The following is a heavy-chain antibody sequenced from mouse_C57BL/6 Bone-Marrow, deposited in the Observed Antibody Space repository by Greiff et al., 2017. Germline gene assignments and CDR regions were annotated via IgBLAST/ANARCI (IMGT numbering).Heavy chain of an antibody. V-gene: IGHV5-4*01. CDR3: ASLLRYGSGYDAMDY. CDR2: ISDGGGYT. D-gene: IGHD1-1*01. Sequence: DVQLVESGGGLVKPGGSLKLSCAASGYTFSSYAMSWVRQTPENRLEWVATISDGGGYTYYPDNVKGRFTISRDNAKNNLYLQMSHLKTEDTAMYYCASLLRYGSGYDAMDYWGQGTSLTVSS. CDR1: GYTFSSYA. J-gene: IGHJ4*01.